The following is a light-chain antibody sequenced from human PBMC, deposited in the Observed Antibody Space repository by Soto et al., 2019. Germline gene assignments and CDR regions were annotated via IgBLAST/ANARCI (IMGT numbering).Light chain of an antibody. CDR1: SSDVGGYNY. CDR3: SSYAGSNAVV. J-gene: IGLJ2*01. Sequence: QSALTQPPSASGSPGQSVTISCTGTSSDVGGYNYVSWYQQHPGKAPKLMIYEVSKRPSGVPGRFSGSKSGNTASLTVSGLQAEDEADYYCSSYAGSNAVVFGGGTKLTAL. CDR2: EVS. V-gene: IGLV2-8*01.